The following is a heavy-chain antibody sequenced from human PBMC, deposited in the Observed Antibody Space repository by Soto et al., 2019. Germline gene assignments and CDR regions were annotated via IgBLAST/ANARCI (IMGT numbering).Heavy chain of an antibody. CDR2: IAFAGSKK. Sequence: QVQLVESGGGVVQPGRSLRLSCAASTFTFSNFGMNWVRQAPGKGLEWVAVIAFAGSKKYYAASVKGRLTISRDNSNNTLYLEMNSLRPEDTAFYYFANDYVDYAGYLDYWGRGTLVTVSS. V-gene: IGHV3-30*18. D-gene: IGHD4-17*01. CDR1: TFTFSNFG. CDR3: ANDYVDYAGYLDY. J-gene: IGHJ4*02.